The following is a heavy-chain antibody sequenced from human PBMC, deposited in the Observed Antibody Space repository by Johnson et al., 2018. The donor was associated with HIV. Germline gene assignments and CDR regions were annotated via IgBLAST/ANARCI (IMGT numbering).Heavy chain of an antibody. D-gene: IGHD1-7*01. CDR1: GFTFNTYA. V-gene: IGHV3-30*04. CDR2: ISYDGTNK. J-gene: IGHJ3*02. Sequence: QVQLVESGGGVVQPGRSLRLSCAASGFTFNTYAMYWVRQAPGKGLEWVAFISYDGTNKYYADSVKGRFTISRDNSKNTLYLHMNSLSAEDTAVYYCVLGGYNWNYNDAFDIWGQGTMVTVSS. CDR3: VLGGYNWNYNDAFDI.